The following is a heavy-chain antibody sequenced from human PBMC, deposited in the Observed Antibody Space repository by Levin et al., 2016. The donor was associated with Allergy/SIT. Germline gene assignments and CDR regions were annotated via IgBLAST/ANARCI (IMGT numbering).Heavy chain of an antibody. CDR3: ARGGVVPPAANNWFDP. CDR2: ISPKNGNT. V-gene: IGHV1-18*01. J-gene: IGHJ5*02. D-gene: IGHD2-2*01. Sequence: WVRQAPGQGLEWMGWISPKNGNTNYAQQFQGRITMTIDTSTSTAYMEVRSLRTDDTAVYYCARGGVVPPAANNWFDPWGQGTLVTVSS.